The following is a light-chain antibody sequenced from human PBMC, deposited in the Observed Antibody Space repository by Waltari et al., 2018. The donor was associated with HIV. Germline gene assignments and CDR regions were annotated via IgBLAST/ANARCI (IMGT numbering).Light chain of an antibody. Sequence: SNELTQPPSVSVSPGQTARITCSGDALANHYTYWFQQKPGQAPVLVIYKDTERPLGIPERFSGSRSGTTVKLTISGVQAEDEADYYCQSGGSSGSWVFGGGTKLTVL. CDR1: ALANHY. CDR3: QSGGSSGSWV. CDR2: KDT. J-gene: IGLJ3*02. V-gene: IGLV3-25*03.